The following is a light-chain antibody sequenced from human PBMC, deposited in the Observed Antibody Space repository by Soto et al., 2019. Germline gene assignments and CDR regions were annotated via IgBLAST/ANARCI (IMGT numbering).Light chain of an antibody. CDR3: QQRSDWPPIT. J-gene: IGKJ5*01. V-gene: IGKV3-11*01. Sequence: EIVLTQSPGTLSLSPGERATLSCRASQSISSYLAWYQQKPGQSPRLLIYDASNRATGIPARFSGSGSGTDFTLTISGLEPEDFAVYYCQQRSDWPPITFGQGTRLEI. CDR1: QSISSY. CDR2: DAS.